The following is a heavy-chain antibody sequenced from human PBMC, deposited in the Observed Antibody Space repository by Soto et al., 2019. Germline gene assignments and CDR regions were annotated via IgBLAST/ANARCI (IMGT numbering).Heavy chain of an antibody. Sequence: SETLSLTCTVSGGSISSYYWSWIRQPPGKGLEWIGYIYYSGSTNYNPSLKSRVTISVDTSKNQFSLKLSSVTAADTAVYYCARHEGPAASTDYWGQGTLVTVSS. CDR2: IYYSGST. CDR1: GGSISSYY. V-gene: IGHV4-59*08. D-gene: IGHD2-2*01. CDR3: ARHEGPAASTDY. J-gene: IGHJ4*02.